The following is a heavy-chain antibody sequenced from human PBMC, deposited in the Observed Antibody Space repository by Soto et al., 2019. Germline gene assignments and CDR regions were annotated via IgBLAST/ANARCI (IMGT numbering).Heavy chain of an antibody. CDR3: ARKYGIPVAGTFDY. Sequence: TLSLTCAVSGYSVSDSNWRGWIRQPPGKGLEWMGHIYNSGSTYYKSSLKGRVTMSIDTSKNQFSLRLYSVTAVDTAVYYCARKYGIPVAGTFDYWGQGILVTVSS. CDR2: IYNSGST. J-gene: IGHJ4*02. D-gene: IGHD6-19*01. V-gene: IGHV4-28*01. CDR1: GYSVSDSNW.